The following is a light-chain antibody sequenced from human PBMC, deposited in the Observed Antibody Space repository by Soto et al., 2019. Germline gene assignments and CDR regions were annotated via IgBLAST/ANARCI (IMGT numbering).Light chain of an antibody. Sequence: QSALTQPASVSGSAGQSITISCTGSTTDVGTYNYVSWYQHHPGKAPKLMIYEVNNRPSGISNRFSGSKSGNTASLTVSGLQAEDEADYYCSSYTNTGTLVLFGGGTKVTVL. J-gene: IGLJ2*01. CDR3: SSYTNTGTLVL. V-gene: IGLV2-14*01. CDR2: EVN. CDR1: TTDVGTYNY.